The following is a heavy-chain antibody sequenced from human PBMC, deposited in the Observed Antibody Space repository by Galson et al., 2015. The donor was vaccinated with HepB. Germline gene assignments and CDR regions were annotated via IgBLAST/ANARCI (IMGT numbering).Heavy chain of an antibody. J-gene: IGHJ6*02. CDR2: IKSKTDGGTT. CDR1: GFTSSSYW. D-gene: IGHD6-6*01. V-gene: IGHV3-15*01. Sequence: SLRLSCAASGFTSSSYWMSWVRQAPGKGLEWVGRIKSKTDGGTTDYAAPVKGRFTISRDDSKNTLYLQMNSLKTEDTAVYYCTTVVRHYYYYGMDVWGQGTTVTVSS. CDR3: TTVVRHYYYYGMDV.